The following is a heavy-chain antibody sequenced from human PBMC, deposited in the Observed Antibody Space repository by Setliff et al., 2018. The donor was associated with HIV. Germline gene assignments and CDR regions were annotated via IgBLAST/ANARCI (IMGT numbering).Heavy chain of an antibody. CDR3: ARIWGIPPLYYFDY. Sequence: GSVKVSCKASGYTFTSYAMHWVRQAPGQRLEWMGWIHAGNGYTKYSQKFQGRVTLTRDTSASAAYMDLSSLRSEDTAVYYCARIWGIPPLYYFDYWGQGTLVTVS. CDR2: IHAGNGYT. CDR1: GYTFTSYA. J-gene: IGHJ4*02. V-gene: IGHV1-3*01. D-gene: IGHD3-16*01.